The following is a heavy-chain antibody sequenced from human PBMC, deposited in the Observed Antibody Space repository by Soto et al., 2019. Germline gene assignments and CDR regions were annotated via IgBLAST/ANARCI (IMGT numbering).Heavy chain of an antibody. CDR3: ARMTTVVTGGPNWFDP. Sequence: QVQLVQSGAEVKKPGASVKVSCKASGYTFTSYDINWVRQATGQGLEWMGWMNPNSGNTGYAQKFQGRVTMTRNTSISTAYMELSSLRSEDTAVYYCARMTTVVTGGPNWFDPWGQGTLVTVSS. J-gene: IGHJ5*02. CDR1: GYTFTSYD. CDR2: MNPNSGNT. D-gene: IGHD4-17*01. V-gene: IGHV1-8*01.